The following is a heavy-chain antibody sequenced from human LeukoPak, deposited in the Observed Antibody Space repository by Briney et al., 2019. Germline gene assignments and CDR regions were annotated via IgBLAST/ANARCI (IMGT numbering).Heavy chain of an antibody. J-gene: IGHJ5*01. Sequence: PGGSLRLSCVASEFIFSDYWMSWVRQAPGKGLEWVANIKQGGREEKYVGSVKGRFAISRDDAKSTLYLQMDSLSGDDTAAYYCARDNGGWFDSWGRGTLVIVSS. CDR1: EFIFSDYW. CDR3: ARDNGGWFDS. D-gene: IGHD3-10*01. V-gene: IGHV3-7*03. CDR2: IKQGGREE.